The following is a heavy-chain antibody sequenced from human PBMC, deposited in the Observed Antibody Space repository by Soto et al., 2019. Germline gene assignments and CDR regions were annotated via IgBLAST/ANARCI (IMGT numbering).Heavy chain of an antibody. D-gene: IGHD5-12*01. CDR1: GYTFTSYA. CDR2: INAGNGNT. CDR3: ARAVGYSGYDYLNYYYYGMDV. V-gene: IGHV1-3*01. Sequence: PAASVKVSCKASGYTFTSYAMHWVRQAPGQRLEWMGWINAGNGNTKYSQKFQGRVTITRDTSASTAYMELSSLRSEDTAVYYCARAVGYSGYDYLNYYYYGMDVWGQGTTVTVSS. J-gene: IGHJ6*02.